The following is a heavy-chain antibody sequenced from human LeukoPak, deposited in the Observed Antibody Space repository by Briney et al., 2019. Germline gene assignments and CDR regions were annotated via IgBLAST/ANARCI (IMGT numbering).Heavy chain of an antibody. CDR1: GFTFDDYD. Sequence: PGGSLRLSCAASGFTFDDYDMHWVRQAPGKGLEWVSGISWNGGSIGYADSVKGRFTISRDNAKNSLYLQMNSPRVEDSALYYCAKNGDSRAYYFFYMDVWGKGTTVTVSS. CDR2: ISWNGGSI. D-gene: IGHD3-10*01. V-gene: IGHV3-9*01. CDR3: AKNGDSRAYYFFYMDV. J-gene: IGHJ6*03.